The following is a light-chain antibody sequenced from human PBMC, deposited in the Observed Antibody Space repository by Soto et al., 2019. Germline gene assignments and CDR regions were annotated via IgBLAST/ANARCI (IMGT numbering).Light chain of an antibody. V-gene: IGLV2-8*01. CDR2: EVT. CDR3: RSYAASNNFYFV. CDR1: SSDVGGYNY. J-gene: IGLJ3*02. Sequence: QSALTQPPSASGSPGQSVTISCTGTSSDVGGYNYVSWYQQYPGRAPKLMIYEVTKRPSGVPDRFSGSKSGNTASMTVSGLQAEDEAEYYRRSYAASNNFYFVFGGGTQLTVL.